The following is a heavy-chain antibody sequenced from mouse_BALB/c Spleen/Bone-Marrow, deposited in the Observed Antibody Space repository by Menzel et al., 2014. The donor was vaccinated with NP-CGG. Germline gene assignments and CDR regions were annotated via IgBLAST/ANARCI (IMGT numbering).Heavy chain of an antibody. CDR3: VLITPVVSDY. CDR2: TNPSTGYT. D-gene: IGHD1-1*01. V-gene: IGHV1-7*01. CDR1: GYTFTTYW. Sequence: VQRVESGAELAKPGASVKMSCKASGYTFTTYWMHWVKQRPGQGLEWIGYTNPSTGYTEYIQKFKDKATLTADKSSSTAYMQLNSLTSEDSSVYYCVLITPVVSDYWGQGTTLTVSS. J-gene: IGHJ2*01.